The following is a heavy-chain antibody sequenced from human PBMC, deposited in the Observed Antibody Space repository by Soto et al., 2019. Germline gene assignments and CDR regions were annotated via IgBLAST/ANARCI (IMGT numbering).Heavy chain of an antibody. J-gene: IGHJ4*02. Sequence: QVQLVQSGAEVKKPGASVKVSCKASGYTFTSYSISWVRQAPGQGLEWMGWISAYNGNTNYAQKLQGRVTMTTDTSTAQASLGLRSLRPAAPPVYSWPGVPPPPGYWGQGTLVTVSS. CDR2: ISAYNGNT. CDR1: GYTFTSYS. D-gene: IGHD3-10*01. CDR3: PGVPPPPGY. V-gene: IGHV1-18*01.